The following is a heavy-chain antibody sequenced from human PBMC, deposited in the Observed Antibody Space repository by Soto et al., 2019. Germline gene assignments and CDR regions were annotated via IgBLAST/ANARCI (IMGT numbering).Heavy chain of an antibody. J-gene: IGHJ4*02. V-gene: IGHV3-66*01. CDR3: ARAPRRYSSRHFDY. CDR1: GFTVSSNY. D-gene: IGHD5-18*01. CDR2: IYSGGST. Sequence: EVQLVESGGGLVQPGGSLRLSCAASGFTVSSNYMSWVRQDPGKGLEWVSVIYSGGSTYYADSVKGRFTISRDNSKNTLYLQMNSLRAEDTAVYYCARAPRRYSSRHFDYWGQGTLVTVSS.